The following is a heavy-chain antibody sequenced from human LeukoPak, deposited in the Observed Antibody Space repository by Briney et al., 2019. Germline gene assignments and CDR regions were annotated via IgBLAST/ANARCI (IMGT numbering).Heavy chain of an antibody. CDR3: ARGGKEVTMVRGVISPPFDY. CDR1: GGSFSGYY. V-gene: IGHV4-34*01. Sequence: SETLSLTCAVYGGSFSGYYWSWIRQPPGKGLEWIGEINHSGSTNYNPSLKSRVTISVDTSKNQFSLKLSSVTAADTAVYYCARGGKEVTMVRGVISPPFDYWGQGTLVTVSS. CDR2: INHSGST. D-gene: IGHD3-10*01. J-gene: IGHJ4*02.